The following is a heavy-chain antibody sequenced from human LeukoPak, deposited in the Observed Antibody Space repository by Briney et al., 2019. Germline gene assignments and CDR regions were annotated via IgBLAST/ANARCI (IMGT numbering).Heavy chain of an antibody. J-gene: IGHJ4*02. CDR2: FFQLGGT. CDR3: ARDAHYYGSGSYYRAFDY. V-gene: IGHV4-38-2*02. Sequence: SETLSLTCSVSGFSIGTGYYWAWIRQPPGKGLEWIGSFFQLGGTYYNPSLKNRVTISVDTSKNEFSLKLSSVTAADTAVYYCARDAHYYGSGSYYRAFDYWGQGTLVTVSS. D-gene: IGHD3-10*01. CDR1: GFSIGTGYY.